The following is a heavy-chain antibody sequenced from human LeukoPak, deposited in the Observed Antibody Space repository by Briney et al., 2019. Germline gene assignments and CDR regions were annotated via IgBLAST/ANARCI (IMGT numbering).Heavy chain of an antibody. V-gene: IGHV4-34*01. CDR1: GGSFSGYY. J-gene: IGHJ4*02. CDR2: INHSGST. CDR3: ARGGIVYCSSTSCYRGKTVDY. D-gene: IGHD2-2*02. Sequence: SETLSLTGAVYGGSFSGYYWSWIRQPPGKGLEWIGEINHSGSTNYNPSLKSRVTISVDTSKNQFSLKLSSVTAADTAVYYCARGGIVYCSSTSCYRGKTVDYWGQGTLVTVS.